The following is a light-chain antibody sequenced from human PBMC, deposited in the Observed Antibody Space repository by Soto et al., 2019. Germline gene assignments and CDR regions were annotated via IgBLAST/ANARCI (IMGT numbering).Light chain of an antibody. V-gene: IGLV1-47*01. Sequence: QSVLTQPPSASGTPGQRVTISCSGSSSNIGSNYVYWYQQLPGTAPKLLIYRNNQRPSGVPDRFSGSKSGTSASLAISGLRSEDEADYYCAAWDDSPSGPNWVFGGGTKVTVL. CDR2: RNN. CDR3: AAWDDSPSGPNWV. CDR1: SSNIGSNY. J-gene: IGLJ3*02.